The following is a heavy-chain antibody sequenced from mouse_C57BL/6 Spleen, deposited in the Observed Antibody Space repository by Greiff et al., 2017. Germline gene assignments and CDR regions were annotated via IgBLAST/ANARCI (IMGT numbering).Heavy chain of an antibody. Sequence: VQLQQSGAELVRPGTSVKVSCKASGYAFTNYLIEWVKQRPGQGLEWIGVINPGSGGTNYNEKFKGKATLTADKSSSTAYMQLSSLTSEDSAVYFCARRTYYGSSYEYFDVWGTGTTVTVSS. CDR3: ARRTYYGSSYEYFDV. J-gene: IGHJ1*03. D-gene: IGHD1-1*01. V-gene: IGHV1-54*01. CDR2: INPGSGGT. CDR1: GYAFTNYL.